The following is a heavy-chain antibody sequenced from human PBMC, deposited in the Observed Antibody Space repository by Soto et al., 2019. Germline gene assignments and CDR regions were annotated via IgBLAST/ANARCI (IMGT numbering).Heavy chain of an antibody. J-gene: IGHJ4*02. D-gene: IGHD1-26*01. V-gene: IGHV1-18*01. CDR3: ARDQGFERGRRAY. Sequence: QAQLVQSGPEVKKPGASVTVSCKASGYPFTEYYVSWLRQAPGQGPEWMGWINPKNGSTGSIQKVQGRVTLTVDTSRSTAFMHLTGLRPDDTAVYYCARDQGFERGRRAYWGQGTLLSVSS. CDR1: GYPFTEYY. CDR2: INPKNGST.